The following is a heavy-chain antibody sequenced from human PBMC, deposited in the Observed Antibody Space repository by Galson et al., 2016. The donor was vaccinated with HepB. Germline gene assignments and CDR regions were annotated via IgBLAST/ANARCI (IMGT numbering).Heavy chain of an antibody. CDR2: IDPIDSYT. D-gene: IGHD3-10*01. CDR1: GYSFTNYF. CDR3: ARFGAPIGHAKIDL. J-gene: IGHJ5*02. Sequence: QSGAEVKKPGESLRISCKGSGYSFTNYFITWVRQVPGQGLEWMGRIDPIDSYTNYSPSFQGHVTISTDKSINPAYLQWSSLKASDTAIYYCARFGAPIGHAKIDLWGQGTLVTVSS. V-gene: IGHV5-10-1*01.